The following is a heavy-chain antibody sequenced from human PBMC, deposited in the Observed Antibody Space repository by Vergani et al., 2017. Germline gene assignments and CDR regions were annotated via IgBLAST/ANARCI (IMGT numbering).Heavy chain of an antibody. CDR2: ISYDGSNK. J-gene: IGHJ3*02. Sequence: QVQLVESGGGVVQPGRSLRLSCAASGFTFSSYGMHWVRQAPGKGLEWVAVISYDGSNKYYADSVKGRFTISRDNSKNTLYLQMNSLRAEDTAVYYCAKEMNFWGGYSAFDIWGQGTMVTVSS. CDR1: GFTFSSYG. CDR3: AKEMNFWGGYSAFDI. D-gene: IGHD3-3*01. V-gene: IGHV3-30*18.